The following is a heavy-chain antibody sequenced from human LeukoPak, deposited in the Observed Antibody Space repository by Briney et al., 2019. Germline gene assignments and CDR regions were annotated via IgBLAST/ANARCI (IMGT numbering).Heavy chain of an antibody. Sequence: PSGTLSLTCAVSGASITSSHWWSWARQPPGKGLEWIGEIYHRGTTNYNPSLNGRVTMSLDESSNQLSLNLTSVTAADTAIYYCSRESGAFCPFGYWGQGTLVIVPS. CDR2: IYHRGTT. D-gene: IGHD1-26*01. CDR3: SRESGAFCPFGY. J-gene: IGHJ4*02. CDR1: GASITSSHW. V-gene: IGHV4-4*02.